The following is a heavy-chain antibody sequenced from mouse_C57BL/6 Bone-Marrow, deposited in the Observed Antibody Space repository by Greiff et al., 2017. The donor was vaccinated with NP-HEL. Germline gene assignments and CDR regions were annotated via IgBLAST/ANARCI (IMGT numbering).Heavy chain of an antibody. Sequence: QVQLQQPGAELVKPGASVKLSCKASGYTFTSYWMPWVKQRPGQGLEWIGEIDPSESYTNYNQKYKGKATLTVETSSSTAYMQRSSLTSEDSAVYYCARSRRAYWGQGTLVTVSA. V-gene: IGHV1-50*01. J-gene: IGHJ3*01. CDR2: IDPSESYT. CDR3: ARSRRAY. CDR1: GYTFTSYW. D-gene: IGHD3-3*01.